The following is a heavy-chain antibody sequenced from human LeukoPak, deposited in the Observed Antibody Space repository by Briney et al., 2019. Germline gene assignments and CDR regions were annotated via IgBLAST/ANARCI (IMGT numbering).Heavy chain of an antibody. J-gene: IGHJ4*02. D-gene: IGHD6-13*01. CDR3: ARDRRANLIAAADFHY. CDR2: INPSGGST. V-gene: IGHV1-46*01. CDR1: GYTFTSYY. Sequence: ASVKVSCKASGYTFTSYYMHWVRQAPGQGLEWMGIINPSGGSTSYAQKFQGRVTMTRDTSTSTAYMELRSLRSDDTAVYYCARDRRANLIAAADFHYWGQGTLVTVSS.